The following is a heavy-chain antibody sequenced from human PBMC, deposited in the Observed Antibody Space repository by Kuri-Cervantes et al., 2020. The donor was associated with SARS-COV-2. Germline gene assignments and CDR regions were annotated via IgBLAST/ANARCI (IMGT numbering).Heavy chain of an antibody. CDR2: IIPIFGTA. D-gene: IGHD3-10*01. J-gene: IGHJ6*02. Sequence: SVKVSCKASGYSFSSNGISWVRQAPGQGLEWMGGIIPIFGTANYAQKFQGRVTITADESTSTAYMELSSLRSEDTAVYYCARPPDPVGSGYGMDVWGQGSTVTVSS. CDR1: GYSFSSNG. CDR3: ARPPDPVGSGYGMDV. V-gene: IGHV1-69*13.